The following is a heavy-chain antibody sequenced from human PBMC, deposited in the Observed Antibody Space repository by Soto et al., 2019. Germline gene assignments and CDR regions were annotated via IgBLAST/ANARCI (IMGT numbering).Heavy chain of an antibody. V-gene: IGHV1-18*01. CDR2: INPNSGST. Sequence: ASVKVSCKASGYTFTSYGISWVRQAPGQGLEWMGLINPNSGSTNYAQKFQGRVTMTTDTSTSTVYMELSSLRSEDTAVYYCARGAPRNYYGSGSYLYWGQGTPVTVSS. CDR1: GYTFTSYG. J-gene: IGHJ4*02. D-gene: IGHD3-10*01. CDR3: ARGAPRNYYGSGSYLY.